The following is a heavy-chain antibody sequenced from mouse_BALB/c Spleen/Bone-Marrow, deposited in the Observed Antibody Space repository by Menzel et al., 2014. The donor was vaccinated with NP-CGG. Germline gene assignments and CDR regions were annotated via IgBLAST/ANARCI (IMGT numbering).Heavy chain of an antibody. CDR1: GYTFTSYW. CDR2: INPSNGRT. D-gene: IGHD2-4*01. CDR3: AYDYDPSYAMDY. V-gene: IGHV1S81*02. J-gene: IGHJ4*01. Sequence: VQLQQSGAELVKPGASVKLSCKASGYTFTSYWTHWVKQRPGQGLEWIGEINPSNGRTNYNEKLKSKATLTVDKSSSTAYMQLSSLTSEDSAVYYCAYDYDPSYAMDYWGQGTSVTVSS.